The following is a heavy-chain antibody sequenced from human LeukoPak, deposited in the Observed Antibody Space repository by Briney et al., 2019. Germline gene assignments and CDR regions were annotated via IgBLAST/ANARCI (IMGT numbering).Heavy chain of an antibody. CDR1: GGSIGSTNYY. V-gene: IGHV4-39*01. J-gene: IGHJ4*02. CDR2: IYYSVST. CDR3: ARRTSSGGYFDY. D-gene: IGHD2-2*01. Sequence: KASETLSLTCTVSGGSIGSTNYYWGWIRQPPGKGLEWIGSIYYSVSTYYNPSLKSRVTISVDTSKNQFSLRLTSVTAADTAVYYCARRTSSGGYFDYWGQGTLVTVSS.